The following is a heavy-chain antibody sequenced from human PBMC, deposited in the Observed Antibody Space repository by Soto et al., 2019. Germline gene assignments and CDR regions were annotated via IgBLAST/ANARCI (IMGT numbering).Heavy chain of an antibody. V-gene: IGHV4-59*01. Sequence: SETLSLTCTVSGGSISSYYLSWIRQPPGKGLEWIGYIYYSGSTNYNPSLKSRVTISVDTSKNQFSLKLSSVTAADTAVYYCAREAYCGGDCYVVDAFDIWGQGTMVTV. J-gene: IGHJ3*02. D-gene: IGHD2-21*02. CDR1: GGSISSYY. CDR2: IYYSGST. CDR3: AREAYCGGDCYVVDAFDI.